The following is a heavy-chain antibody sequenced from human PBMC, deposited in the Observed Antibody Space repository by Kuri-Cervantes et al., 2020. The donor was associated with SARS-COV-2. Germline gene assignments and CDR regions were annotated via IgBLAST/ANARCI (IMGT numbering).Heavy chain of an antibody. Sequence: SETLSLTCTVSGGSISSHYWSWIRQPPGEGLEWIGYIYYSGSTNYNPSLKSRVTISVDTSKNQFSLKLSSVTAADTAVYYCARAYGVLRYIYYMDVWGRGTTVTVSS. CDR1: GGSISSHY. J-gene: IGHJ6*03. CDR2: IYYSGST. V-gene: IGHV4-59*11. CDR3: ARAYGVLRYIYYMDV. D-gene: IGHD4-17*01.